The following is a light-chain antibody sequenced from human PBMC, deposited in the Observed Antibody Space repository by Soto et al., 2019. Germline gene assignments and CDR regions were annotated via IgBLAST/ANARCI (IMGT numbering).Light chain of an antibody. CDR2: ADN. J-gene: IGLJ2*01. V-gene: IGLV2-23*01. CDR1: SSDVGNYNL. Sequence: QSALTQPASVSGSPGQSITIFCTGTSSDVGNYNLVSWYQQHPGKAPKLMIYADNERPSGISNRFSGSKSGNTASLTISGLQAEDEADYYCCSFSGSTTPVVFGGGTKVTVL. CDR3: CSFSGSTTPVV.